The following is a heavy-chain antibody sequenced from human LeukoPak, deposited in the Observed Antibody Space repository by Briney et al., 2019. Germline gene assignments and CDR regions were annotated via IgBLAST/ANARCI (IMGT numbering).Heavy chain of an antibody. CDR1: GFTFSSYS. V-gene: IGHV3-48*02. CDR3: ARDAYCSSTSCYKGTIFDY. Sequence: PGGSPRLSCAASGFTFSSYSMNWVRQAPGKGLEWVSYISSSSSTIYYAGSVKGRFTISRDNAKNSLYLQMNSLRDEDTAVYYCARDAYCSSTSCYKGTIFDYWGQGTLVTVSS. J-gene: IGHJ4*02. CDR2: ISSSSSTI. D-gene: IGHD2-2*02.